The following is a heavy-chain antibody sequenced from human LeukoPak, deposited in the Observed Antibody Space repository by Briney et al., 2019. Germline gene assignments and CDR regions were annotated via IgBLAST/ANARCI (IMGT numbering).Heavy chain of an antibody. Sequence: SETLSLTCTVSGGSISSYYWSWLRQPPGKGLEWIGYIYYSGSTNYNPSLKSRVTISVDTSKNQFSLKLSSVTAADTAVYYCARDHCSGGSCYPDYWGQGTLVTVSS. D-gene: IGHD2-15*01. CDR3: ARDHCSGGSCYPDY. CDR1: GGSISSYY. V-gene: IGHV4-59*01. CDR2: IYYSGST. J-gene: IGHJ4*02.